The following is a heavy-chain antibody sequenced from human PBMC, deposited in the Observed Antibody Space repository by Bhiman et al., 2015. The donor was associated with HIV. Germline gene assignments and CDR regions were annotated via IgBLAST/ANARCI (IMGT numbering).Heavy chain of an antibody. D-gene: IGHD3-16*02. CDR1: GFTFSSYT. Sequence: EVQLVESGGGLVKPGGSLRLSCAASGFTFSSYTMNWVRQAPGKGLEWVSSISSSSSYIYYADSVKGRFTISRDNAKNSLYLQMNSPRAEDTAVYYCAREGRSSLFVDVWGQGTTVTVS. V-gene: IGHV3-21*03. J-gene: IGHJ6*02. CDR3: AREGRSSLFVDV. CDR2: ISSSSSYI.